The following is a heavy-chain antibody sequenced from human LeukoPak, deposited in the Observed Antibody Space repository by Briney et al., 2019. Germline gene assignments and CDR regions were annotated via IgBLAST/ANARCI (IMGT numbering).Heavy chain of an antibody. Sequence: GASVKVSCKASGYTFTGYYTHWVRQAPGQGLEWMGWISPYNGNTNFAQQFQNRLTLTTDTSSRTSFMELKSLRYEDTATYYCARDHGGFWSGSAGFWGQGTLLTVSS. CDR2: ISPYNGNT. J-gene: IGHJ4*02. CDR1: GYTFTGYY. V-gene: IGHV1-18*04. CDR3: ARDHGGFWSGSAGF. D-gene: IGHD3-3*01.